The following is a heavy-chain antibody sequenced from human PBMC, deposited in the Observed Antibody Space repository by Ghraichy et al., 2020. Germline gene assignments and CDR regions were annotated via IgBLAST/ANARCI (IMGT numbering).Heavy chain of an antibody. D-gene: IGHD6-19*01. V-gene: IGHV4-34*01. CDR3: ARGRSGGYSSGWYSVYYYGMDV. CDR2: INHSGST. Sequence: SETLSLTCAVYGGSFSGYYWSWIRQPPGKGLEWIGEINHSGSTNYNPSLKSRVTISVDTSKNQFSLKLSSVTAADTAVYYCARGRSGGYSSGWYSVYYYGMDVWGQVTTVTVSS. CDR1: GGSFSGYY. J-gene: IGHJ6*02.